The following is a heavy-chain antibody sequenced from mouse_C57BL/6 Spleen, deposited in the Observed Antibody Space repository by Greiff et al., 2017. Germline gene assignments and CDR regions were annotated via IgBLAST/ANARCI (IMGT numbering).Heavy chain of an antibody. CDR2: IDPEDGET. CDR1: GFNIKDYY. J-gene: IGHJ3*01. V-gene: IGHV14-2*01. CDR3: AGDYDYSWFAY. D-gene: IGHD2-4*01. Sequence: EVMLVESGAELVKPGASVKLSCTASGFNIKDYYMHWVKQRTEQGLEWIGRIDPEDGETKYAPKFQGKATITADTSSNTAYLQRSSLTSEDTAVYYCAGDYDYSWFAYWGQGTLVTVSA.